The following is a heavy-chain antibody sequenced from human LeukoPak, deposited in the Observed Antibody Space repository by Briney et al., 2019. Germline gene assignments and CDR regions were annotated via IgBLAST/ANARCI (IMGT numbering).Heavy chain of an antibody. J-gene: IGHJ4*02. CDR2: IYYTGST. CDR1: GASISSGGYY. D-gene: IGHD2-15*01. Sequence: PSQTLSLTCTVSGASISSGGYYWSWLRQHPAKGLEWIGYIYYTGSTYYNPSLKSRVTMSVDTSKNQFSLTLSSVTAADTGVYYCANHCSGGTCYRYYFDHWGQGTLVIVSS. CDR3: ANHCSGGTCYRYYFDH. V-gene: IGHV4-31*03.